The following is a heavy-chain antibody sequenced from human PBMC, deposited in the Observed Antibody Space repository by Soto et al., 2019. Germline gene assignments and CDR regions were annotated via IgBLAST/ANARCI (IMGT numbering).Heavy chain of an antibody. D-gene: IGHD2-8*01. Sequence: QVQLVQSGAEVKKPGASVRVSCKASGYSFTDYHIHWVRQAPGQGLEWLGRINPKSGGTSTAQRFQGWVTMTRDRSIRTVYVELTRLRSDDTAVYFCARGHSTDCSNGVCTFFYNNEMDVWGQGTTVTVSS. CDR3: ARGHSTDCSNGVCTFFYNNEMDV. CDR2: INPKSGGT. V-gene: IGHV1-2*04. J-gene: IGHJ6*02. CDR1: GYSFTDYH.